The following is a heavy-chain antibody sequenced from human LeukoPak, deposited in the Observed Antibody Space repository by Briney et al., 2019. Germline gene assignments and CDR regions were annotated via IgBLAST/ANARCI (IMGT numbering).Heavy chain of an antibody. J-gene: IGHJ4*02. D-gene: IGHD2-15*01. CDR3: ARSVAASRDY. CDR2: INWNGGST. Sequence: TGVSLRLSCASSGLTFDDYGMTWVRQAPGKGLEWVSGINWNGGSTGYADSVKGRFTISRDHAKNSLYLQMNSLRAEDTALYYCARSVAASRDYWGQGTLVTVSS. CDR1: GLTFDDYG. V-gene: IGHV3-20*04.